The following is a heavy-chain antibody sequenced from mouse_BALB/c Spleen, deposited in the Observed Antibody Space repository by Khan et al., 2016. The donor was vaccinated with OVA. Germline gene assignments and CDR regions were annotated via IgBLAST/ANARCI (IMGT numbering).Heavy chain of an antibody. J-gene: IGHJ3*01. CDR1: GYSITSDYA. CDR2: INYSGST. V-gene: IGHV3-2*02. Sequence: EVKLLESGPGLVKPSQSLSLTCTVTGYSITSDYAWNWIRQFPGNRLEWMGYINYSGSTSKRPSLKSRISLTRDTSKNQIFLQLNSVTTEDTATYYCVRGRSYWGQGTLVTVSA. CDR3: VRGRSY.